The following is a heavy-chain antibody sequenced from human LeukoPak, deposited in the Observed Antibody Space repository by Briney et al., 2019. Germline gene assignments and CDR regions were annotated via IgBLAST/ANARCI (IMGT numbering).Heavy chain of an antibody. D-gene: IGHD3-22*01. CDR1: GFTFSSYW. CDR2: IKQDGSEK. Sequence: GGSLRLSCAASGFTFSSYWMNWVRQAPGKGLEWVANIKQDGSEKYYVDSVKGRFTISRDNAKNSLYLQMNSLRAEDTAVYYCARDLYRIVVVPHYFDYWGQGTLVTVSS. J-gene: IGHJ4*02. V-gene: IGHV3-7*01. CDR3: ARDLYRIVVVPHYFDY.